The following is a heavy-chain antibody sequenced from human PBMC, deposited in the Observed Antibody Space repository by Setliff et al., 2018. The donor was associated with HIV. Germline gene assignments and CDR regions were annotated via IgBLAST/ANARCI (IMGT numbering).Heavy chain of an antibody. CDR3: ARNVGGLRSAVNWFDP. Sequence: SETLSLTCTVSGGPFSSSSYYWGWIRQPPGKGLEWIGSLRPSGNTYYNPSLKSRVTISVDTSKNQFSLNLSSVTAADTAVYYCARNVGGLRSAVNWFDPWGQGTLVTVSS. D-gene: IGHD4-17*01. CDR2: LRPSGNT. J-gene: IGHJ5*02. V-gene: IGHV4-39*01. CDR1: GGPFSSSSYY.